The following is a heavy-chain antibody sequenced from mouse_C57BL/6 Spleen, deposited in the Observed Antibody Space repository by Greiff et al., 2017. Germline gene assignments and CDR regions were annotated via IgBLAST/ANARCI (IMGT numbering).Heavy chain of an antibody. CDR2: IDPENGGT. CDR3: TTRGFAY. J-gene: IGHJ3*01. V-gene: IGHV14-4*01. CDR1: GFTIKDDY. Sequence: VQLQQSGAELVRPGASVKLSCTASGFTIKDDYMNWVKQRPGQGLEWIGWIDPENGGTEYAPKFKGKATMPADTSSNTAYLQLSSLTSEDTAVYYCTTRGFAYWGQGTLVTVSA.